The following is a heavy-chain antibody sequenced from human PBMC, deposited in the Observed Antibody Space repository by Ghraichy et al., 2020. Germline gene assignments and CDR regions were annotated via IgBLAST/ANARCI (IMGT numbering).Heavy chain of an antibody. D-gene: IGHD1-14*01. CDR3: AGYKGDYYYMDV. J-gene: IGHJ6*03. V-gene: IGHV4-59*08. CDR1: GGSISSYY. Sequence: SETLSLTCTVSGGSISSYYWSWIRQPPGKGLEWIGYIYYSGSTNYNPSLKSRVTISVDTSKNQFSLKLSSVTAADTAVYYCAGYKGDYYYMDVWGKGTTVTVSS. CDR2: IYYSGST.